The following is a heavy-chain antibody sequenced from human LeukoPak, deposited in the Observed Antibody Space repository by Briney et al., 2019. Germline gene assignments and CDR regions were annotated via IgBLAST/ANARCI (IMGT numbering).Heavy chain of an antibody. V-gene: IGHV4-30-2*01. CDR3: ARRGGTTGYGY. CDR2: IYHSGST. CDR1: GGSISSGGYY. J-gene: IGHJ4*02. D-gene: IGHD1-7*01. Sequence: PSETLSLTCTVSGGSISSGGYYWSWIRQPPGKGLEWIGYIYHSGSTYYNPSLKSRVTISVDRSKNQFSLKLSSVTAAGTAVYYCARRGGTTGYGYWGQGTLVTVSS.